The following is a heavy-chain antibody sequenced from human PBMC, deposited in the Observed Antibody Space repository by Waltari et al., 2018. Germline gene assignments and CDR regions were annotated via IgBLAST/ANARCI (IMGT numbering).Heavy chain of an antibody. J-gene: IGHJ4*02. CDR1: GGSISSSSYY. CDR2: IYYSGST. V-gene: IGHV4-39*07. Sequence: QLQLQESGPGLVKPSETLSLTCTVSGGSISSSSYYWGWIRQPPGKGLEWIGSIYYSGSTYYNPSLKSRVTISVDTSKNQFSLKLSAVTAADTAVYYCARGAVRAAAGNLFDYWGQGTLVTVSS. CDR3: ARGAVRAAAGNLFDY. D-gene: IGHD6-13*01.